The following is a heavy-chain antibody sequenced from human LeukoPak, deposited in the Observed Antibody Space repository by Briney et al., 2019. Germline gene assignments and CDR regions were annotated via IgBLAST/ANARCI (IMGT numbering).Heavy chain of an antibody. Sequence: GGSLRLSCAASGFTFSSYAMSWVRQAPGKGLEWVSAISGSGGSTYYADSVKGRFTISRDNSKNTLYLQMNSLRAEDTAVYYCEKEDVQWLVTKAYDYWGQGTLVTVSS. CDR1: GFTFSSYA. J-gene: IGHJ4*02. V-gene: IGHV3-23*01. D-gene: IGHD6-19*01. CDR2: ISGSGGST. CDR3: EKEDVQWLVTKAYDY.